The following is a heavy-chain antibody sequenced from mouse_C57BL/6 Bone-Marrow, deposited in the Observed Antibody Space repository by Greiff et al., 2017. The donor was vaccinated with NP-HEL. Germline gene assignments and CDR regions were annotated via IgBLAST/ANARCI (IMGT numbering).Heavy chain of an antibody. Sequence: EVHLVESGGDLVKPGGSLKLSCAASGFTFSSYGMSWVRQTPDKRLEWVATISSGGSYTYYPDSVKGRFTISRDNAKNTLYLQMSSLKSEDTAMYYCARPYYSNYEVFFAYWGQGTLVTVSA. CDR2: ISSGGSYT. CDR1: GFTFSSYG. V-gene: IGHV5-6*01. CDR3: ARPYYSNYEVFFAY. D-gene: IGHD2-5*01. J-gene: IGHJ3*01.